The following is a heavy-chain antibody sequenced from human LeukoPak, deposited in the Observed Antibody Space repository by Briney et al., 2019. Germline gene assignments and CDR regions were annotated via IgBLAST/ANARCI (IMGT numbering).Heavy chain of an antibody. D-gene: IGHD2-15*01. CDR2: IIPIFGTA. V-gene: IGHV1-69*13. CDR1: GGIFSRYA. Sequence: GASEKVSCKASGGIFSRYAISWVRQAPGQGLEWMGGIIPIFGTANNAQKFQGRVTITADESTSTAYMELSSLRSEDTAVYFCARDRVVGLGLDNAFDIWGQGTVVTVSS. J-gene: IGHJ3*02. CDR3: ARDRVVGLGLDNAFDI.